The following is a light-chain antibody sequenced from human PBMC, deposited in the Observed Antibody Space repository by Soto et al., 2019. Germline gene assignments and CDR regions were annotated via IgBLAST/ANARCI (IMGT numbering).Light chain of an antibody. CDR2: DAS. CDR3: QQYGSSWT. J-gene: IGKJ1*01. CDR1: QDISNY. V-gene: IGKV1-33*01. Sequence: DIQMTQSPSSLSASVGDRVTITFQASQDISNYLNWYQQKPGKAPKLLIYDASNLETGVPSRFSASGSGTDFTLTISRLEPEDFALYYCQQYGSSWTFGQGTKVDI.